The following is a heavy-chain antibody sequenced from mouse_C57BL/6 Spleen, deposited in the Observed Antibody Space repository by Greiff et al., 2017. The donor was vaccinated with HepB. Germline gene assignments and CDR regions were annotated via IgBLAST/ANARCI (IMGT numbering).Heavy chain of an antibody. V-gene: IGHV1-22*01. D-gene: IGHD2-3*01. CDR1: GYTFTDYN. J-gene: IGHJ1*03. CDR3: AYDGYYGPYFDV. CDR2: INPNNGGT. Sequence: EVQLQQSGPELVKPGASVKMSCKASGYTFTDYNMHWVKQSHGKSLEWIGYINPNNGGTSYNQKFKGKATLTVNKSSSTAYMELRSLTSEDSAVYYCAYDGYYGPYFDVWGTGTTVTVSS.